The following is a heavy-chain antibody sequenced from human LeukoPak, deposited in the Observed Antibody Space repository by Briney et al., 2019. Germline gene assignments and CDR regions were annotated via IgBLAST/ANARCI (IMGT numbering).Heavy chain of an antibody. J-gene: IGHJ4*02. Sequence: SETLSLTCAVYGGSFTSYYWSWLRQPPGKGLEWIGEINDSESTTYNPSLKSRVTMSIDTSRNQFSLKLSSVTAADTAVYYCARGFSHWGQGTLVTVSS. CDR3: ARGFSH. V-gene: IGHV4-34*01. CDR2: INDSEST. CDR1: GGSFTSYY.